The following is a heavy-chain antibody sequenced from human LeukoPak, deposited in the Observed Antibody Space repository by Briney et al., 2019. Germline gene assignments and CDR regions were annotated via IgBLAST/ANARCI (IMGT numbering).Heavy chain of an antibody. D-gene: IGHD3-10*01. J-gene: IGHJ4*02. CDR1: GGSISSTNYY. CDR3: ARHYYAGSGTYRPFDY. V-gene: IGHV4-39*01. Sequence: SETLSLTCTVSGGSISSTNYYWGWIRQPPGKGLEWIGSIYSDGTYYNPSLKSRIAMSVDTSKNQFSLSLRSVTATDTAVYYCARHYYAGSGTYRPFDYWGQGTLVTVSS. CDR2: IYSDGT.